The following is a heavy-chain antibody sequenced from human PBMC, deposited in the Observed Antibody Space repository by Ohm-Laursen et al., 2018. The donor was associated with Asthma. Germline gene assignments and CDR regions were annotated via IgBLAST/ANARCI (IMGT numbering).Heavy chain of an antibody. Sequence: GSLRLSCTASGFTFSSYNMNWVRQAPGKGLEWVSSISSSSSYIYYADSVKGRFTISRDNARNSLYLQMNSLRAEDTAVYYCARKFSSGWLFDFWGQGTLVTVSS. CDR2: ISSSSSYI. D-gene: IGHD6-19*01. V-gene: IGHV3-21*01. CDR1: GFTFSSYN. CDR3: ARKFSSGWLFDF. J-gene: IGHJ4*02.